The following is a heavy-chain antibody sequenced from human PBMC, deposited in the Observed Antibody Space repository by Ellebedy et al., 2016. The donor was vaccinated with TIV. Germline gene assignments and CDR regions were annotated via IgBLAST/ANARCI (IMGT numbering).Heavy chain of an antibody. CDR1: GYTFTRYG. J-gene: IGHJ4*02. CDR2: ISAYNGNT. Sequence: AASVKVSCKASGYTFTRYGITWVRQAPGQGLEWMGWISAYNGNTNYAQNLKGRVTTPTGTSTNTAYMELRRRISDDTAVYYCARDEGGEGSMIVVVHFDYWGQGTLVTVSS. CDR3: ARDEGGEGSMIVVVHFDY. V-gene: IGHV1-18*01. D-gene: IGHD3-22*01.